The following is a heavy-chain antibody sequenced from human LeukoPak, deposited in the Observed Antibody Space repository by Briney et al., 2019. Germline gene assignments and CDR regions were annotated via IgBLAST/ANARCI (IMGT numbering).Heavy chain of an antibody. CDR3: ALYSSGWWGFDY. V-gene: IGHV1-46*01. J-gene: IGHJ4*02. D-gene: IGHD6-19*01. CDR1: GYTFTSYY. CDR2: INPSGGST. Sequence: GASVKVSCKASGYTFTSYYMHWVRQAPGQGLEWLGIINPSGGSTSYAQKFQGRVTMTRDTSTSTVYMELSSLRSEDTAVYYCALYSSGWWGFDYWGQGTLVTVSS.